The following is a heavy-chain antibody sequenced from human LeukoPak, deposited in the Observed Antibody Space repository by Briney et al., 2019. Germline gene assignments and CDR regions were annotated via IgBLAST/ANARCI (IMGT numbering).Heavy chain of an antibody. Sequence: PGGSLRLSCAASGFTFSSYSMNWVRQAPGKGLEWVSSISSSSSYIYYADSVKGRFTISRDNAKNSLYLQMNSLRAEDTAVYYCARGSGAVAGRFLDFDYWGQGTLVTVSS. J-gene: IGHJ4*02. CDR2: ISSSSSYI. V-gene: IGHV3-21*01. CDR1: GFTFSSYS. D-gene: IGHD6-19*01. CDR3: ARGSGAVAGRFLDFDY.